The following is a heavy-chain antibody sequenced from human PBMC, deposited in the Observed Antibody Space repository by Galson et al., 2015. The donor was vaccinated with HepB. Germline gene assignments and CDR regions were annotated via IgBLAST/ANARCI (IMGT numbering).Heavy chain of an antibody. CDR3: AKDPSGKYYGMDA. Sequence: SLRLSCAASGFTFDDYAMHWVRQAPGKGLEWVSGISWNSGSIGYADSVKGRFTISRDNAKNSLYLQMNSLRAEDTALYYCAKDPSGKYYGMDAWGQGTTVTVSS. CDR1: GFTFDDYA. J-gene: IGHJ6*02. V-gene: IGHV3-9*01. CDR2: ISWNSGSI.